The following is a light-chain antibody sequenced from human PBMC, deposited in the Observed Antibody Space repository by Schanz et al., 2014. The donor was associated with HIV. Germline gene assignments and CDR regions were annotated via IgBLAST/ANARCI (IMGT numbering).Light chain of an antibody. V-gene: IGKV3-20*01. CDR1: QRLSSSY. CDR3: QQYHSSRGT. CDR2: ATS. Sequence: EIALTQSPGSLSLSPGGRATLSCGASQRLSSSYLAWYQQKRDQPPRLVIYATSTRAAGIPDRFSGTGSGTDFTLTISSLEPEDFAVYYCQQYHSSRGTFGGGTKVELK. J-gene: IGKJ4*01.